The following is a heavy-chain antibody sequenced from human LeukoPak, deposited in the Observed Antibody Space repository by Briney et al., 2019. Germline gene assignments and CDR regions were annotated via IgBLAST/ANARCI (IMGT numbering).Heavy chain of an antibody. CDR2: IRYDGSNK. CDR3: AKDAAGGFGVPQIDY. Sequence: PGGCLRLSCAASGFTFSSYGMHWVRQAPGKGLEWVAFIRYDGSNKYYADSVKGRFTISRDNSKNTLYLQMKSRRAEDTAVYYCAKDAAGGFGVPQIDYWGEGTLVTVSS. CDR1: GFTFSSYG. J-gene: IGHJ4*02. D-gene: IGHD3-10*01. V-gene: IGHV3-30*02.